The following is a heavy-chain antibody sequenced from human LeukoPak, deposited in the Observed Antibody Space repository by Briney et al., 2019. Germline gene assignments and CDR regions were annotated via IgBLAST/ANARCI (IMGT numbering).Heavy chain of an antibody. V-gene: IGHV4-34*01. CDR3: ARGTQWLVRSYYYYYMDV. J-gene: IGHJ6*03. Sequence: SETLSLTCAVHGGSFSGYYWSWIRQPPGKGLEWIGEINHSGSTNYNPSLKSRVTISVDTSKNQFSLKLSSVTAADTAVYYCARGTQWLVRSYYYYYMDVWGKGTTVTVSS. CDR1: GGSFSGYY. D-gene: IGHD6-19*01. CDR2: INHSGST.